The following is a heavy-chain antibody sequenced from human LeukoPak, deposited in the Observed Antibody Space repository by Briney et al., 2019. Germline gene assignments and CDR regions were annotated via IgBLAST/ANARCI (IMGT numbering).Heavy chain of an antibody. D-gene: IGHD6-19*01. CDR1: SGSISSYY. CDR3: ARAAEYSSGWYLFDY. CDR2: IYHSGST. J-gene: IGHJ4*02. Sequence: PSETLSLTCTVSSGSISSYYWSWIRQPPGRGLEWIGIIYHSGSTNYNPSVKSRVTISVDTSKNQFSLKLSSVTAADTAMYYCARAAEYSSGWYLFDYWGQGILVTVSA. V-gene: IGHV4-59*12.